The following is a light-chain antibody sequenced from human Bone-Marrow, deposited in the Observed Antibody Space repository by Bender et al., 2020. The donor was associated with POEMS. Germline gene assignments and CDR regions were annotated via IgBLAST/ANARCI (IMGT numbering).Light chain of an antibody. CDR2: INN. CDR1: SSNIGTNP. Sequence: QSVLTQPPSASGTPGQRVTISCSGSSSNIGTNPVNWYQQLPGTAPKLLIYINNQRPSGVPDRCSGSKSGTSASLAISGLQFEDEADYYCAAWEDSLNGWVFGGGTKLTVL. CDR3: AAWEDSLNGWV. J-gene: IGLJ3*02. V-gene: IGLV1-44*01.